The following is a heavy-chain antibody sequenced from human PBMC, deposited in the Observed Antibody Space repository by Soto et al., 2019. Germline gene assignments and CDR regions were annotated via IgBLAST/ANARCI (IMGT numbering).Heavy chain of an antibody. D-gene: IGHD3-10*01. CDR3: ARDREDGSGTKYNWFDS. J-gene: IGHJ5*01. V-gene: IGHV1-69*01. CDR1: GGTFGNLG. Sequence: SVKVSCKASGGTFGNLGISWLRQAPGQGLKWMGGTIPIFDTPHYAEKFRDRLTITADATSTAYMELTSLSSEDTATYYCARDREDGSGTKYNWFDSWGQGTLVTVSS. CDR2: TIPIFDTP.